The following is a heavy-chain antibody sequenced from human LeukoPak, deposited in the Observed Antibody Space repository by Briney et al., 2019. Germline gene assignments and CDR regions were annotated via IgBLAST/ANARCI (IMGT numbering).Heavy chain of an antibody. Sequence: PGRSLRLSCAASGFTFSSYAMHWVRQAPGKGLEWVAVISYDGSNKYYADSVKGRFSIYRDNSKNTLYLQMNSLRAADTAVYYCARWNDSSGYYYFDYWGQGTLVTVSS. D-gene: IGHD3-22*01. CDR3: ARWNDSSGYYYFDY. V-gene: IGHV3-30*01. J-gene: IGHJ4*02. CDR1: GFTFSSYA. CDR2: ISYDGSNK.